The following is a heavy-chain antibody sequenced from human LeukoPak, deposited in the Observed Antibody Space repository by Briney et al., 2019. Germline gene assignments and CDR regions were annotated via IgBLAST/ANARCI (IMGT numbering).Heavy chain of an antibody. J-gene: IGHJ4*02. V-gene: IGHV1-8*02. CDR3: ARFPTYTAMAKELVDY. CDR1: GYTFTSYG. D-gene: IGHD5-18*01. Sequence: ASVKVSCKASGYTFTSYGISWVRQAPGKGLEWMGGFDPEDGETIYAQKFQGRVTMTRNTSISTAYMELSSLRSEDTAVYYCARFPTYTAMAKELVDYWGQGTLVTVSS. CDR2: FDPEDGET.